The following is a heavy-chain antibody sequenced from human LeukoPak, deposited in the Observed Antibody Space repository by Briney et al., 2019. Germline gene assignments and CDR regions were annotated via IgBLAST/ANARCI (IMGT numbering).Heavy chain of an antibody. V-gene: IGHV4-59*01. CDR3: AGDPEMATPYYYGMDV. D-gene: IGHD5-24*01. CDR2: IYYSGSA. Sequence: PSETLSLTCTVSGGSISSDYWNWIRQPPGKGLEWIGYIYYSGSATYNPSLNNRVTISVDRSKNQFSLRLSSVTAADTAVYYCAGDPEMATPYYYGMDVWGQGTTVTVS. CDR1: GGSISSDY. J-gene: IGHJ6*02.